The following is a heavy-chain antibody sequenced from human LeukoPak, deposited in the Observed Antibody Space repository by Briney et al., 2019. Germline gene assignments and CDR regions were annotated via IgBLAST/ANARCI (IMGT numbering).Heavy chain of an antibody. J-gene: IGHJ5*02. D-gene: IGHD3-22*01. V-gene: IGHV4-59*01. CDR3: ARVYYYDSSGYAVGIDP. CDR2: IYYSGST. Sequence: SETLSLTCSVSSYSINSNYYWGWIRQPPGKGLEWIGYIYYSGSTNYNPSIKSRVTISVDTSKNQFSLKLSSVTAADTAVYYCARVYYYDSSGYAVGIDPWGQGTLVTVSS. CDR1: SYSINSNYY.